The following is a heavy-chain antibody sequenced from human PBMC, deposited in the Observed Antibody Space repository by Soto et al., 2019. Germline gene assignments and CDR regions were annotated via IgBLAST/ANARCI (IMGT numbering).Heavy chain of an antibody. CDR3: ARADCSGGSCYYYYGMDV. V-gene: IGHV4-34*01. D-gene: IGHD2-15*01. Sequence: PSETLSLTCAVYGGSFSGYYWSWIRQPPGKGLEWIGEINHSGSTNYNPSLKSRVTISVDTSKNQFSLKLSSVTAADTAVYYCARADCSGGSCYYYYGMDVWGQGTTVTVSS. J-gene: IGHJ6*02. CDR1: GGSFSGYY. CDR2: INHSGST.